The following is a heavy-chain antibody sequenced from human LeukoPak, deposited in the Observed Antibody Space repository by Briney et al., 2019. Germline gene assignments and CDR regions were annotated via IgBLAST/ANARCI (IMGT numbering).Heavy chain of an antibody. CDR1: GYTLTSYA. CDR2: INTNTGNP. V-gene: IGHV7-4-1*02. J-gene: IGHJ5*02. CDR3: ARFFVSGSIRLNNWFDP. D-gene: IGHD3-22*01. Sequence: ASVKVSCKASGYTLTSYAMNWVRQAPGQGREWMGWINTNTGNPTYAQGFTGRFAFSLDTSISTAYLQISRLKAEDTAVYYCARFFVSGSIRLNNWFDPWGQGTLVTVSP.